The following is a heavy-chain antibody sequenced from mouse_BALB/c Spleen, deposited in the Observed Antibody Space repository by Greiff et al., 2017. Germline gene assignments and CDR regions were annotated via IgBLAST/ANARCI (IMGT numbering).Heavy chain of an antibody. D-gene: IGHD2-14*01. Sequence: VQLQQSGPELVKPGASVKIPCKASGYTFTDYNMDWVKQSHGKSLEWIGDINPNNGGTIYNQKFKGKATLTVDKSSSTAYMELRSLTSEDTAVYYCARSRYDGIYAMDYGGQGTSVTVSS. V-gene: IGHV1-18*01. CDR2: INPNNGGT. J-gene: IGHJ4*01. CDR3: ARSRYDGIYAMDY. CDR1: GYTFTDYN.